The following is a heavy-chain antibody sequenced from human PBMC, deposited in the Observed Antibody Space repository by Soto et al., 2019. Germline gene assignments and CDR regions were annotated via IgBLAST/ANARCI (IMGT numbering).Heavy chain of an antibody. CDR3: ARVALTSPGVGDY. Sequence: QVQLQESGPGLVKPSETLSLTCAVSGASISSSDWWSWVRQSPGKGLEWIGEIYHSGSTNYNPSRQSRATISVDQYNNQFSLKLSSVTAEDTAVYYCARVALTSPGVGDYWGQGTLVTVSS. J-gene: IGHJ4*02. V-gene: IGHV4-4*02. CDR2: IYHSGST. CDR1: GASISSSDW. D-gene: IGHD2-8*01.